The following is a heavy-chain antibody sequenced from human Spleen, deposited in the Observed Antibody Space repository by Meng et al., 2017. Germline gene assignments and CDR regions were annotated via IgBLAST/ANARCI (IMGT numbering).Heavy chain of an antibody. D-gene: IGHD3-9*01. CDR3: TWDDKAVSDY. CDR1: DFTFRGSD. CDR2: IGKEVKSYAT. J-gene: IGHJ4*02. V-gene: IGHV3-73*01. Sequence: GGSLRLSCAASDFTFRGSDVHWVRQASGKGLEWVGRIGKEVKSYATEYAASVRGRFTISRDDSRNTAFLQMNSLKTDDTAVYYCTWDDKAVSDYWGQGTRVTCCS.